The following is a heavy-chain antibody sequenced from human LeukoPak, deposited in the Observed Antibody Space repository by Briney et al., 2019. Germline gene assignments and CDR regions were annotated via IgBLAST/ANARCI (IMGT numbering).Heavy chain of an antibody. CDR2: IYYSGST. Sequence: SETLSLTCTVSGGSISSYYWSWIRQPPGKGLEWIGYIYYSGSTNYNPSLKSRVTISVDTSKNQFSLKLSSVTAADTAVYYCARQGRDDSSGYYYGPALYWYFDLWVRGTLVTVSS. CDR3: ARQGRDDSSGYYYGPALYWYFDL. V-gene: IGHV4-59*08. CDR1: GGSISSYY. D-gene: IGHD3-22*01. J-gene: IGHJ2*01.